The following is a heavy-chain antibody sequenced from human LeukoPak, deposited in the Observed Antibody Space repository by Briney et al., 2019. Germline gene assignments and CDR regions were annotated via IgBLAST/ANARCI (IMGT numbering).Heavy chain of an antibody. CDR1: GYTFTGYY. CDR3: ARDPYSNYFDY. J-gene: IGHJ4*02. D-gene: IGHD5-18*01. V-gene: IGHV1-2*02. Sequence: ASVTVSCKASGYTFTGYYMHWVRQAPGQGLEWMGWINPNNGGTNYAQKFQGRVTMTRDTSISTAYMELNRLRSDDTAVYYCARDPYSNYFDYWGQGTLLTVSS. CDR2: INPNNGGT.